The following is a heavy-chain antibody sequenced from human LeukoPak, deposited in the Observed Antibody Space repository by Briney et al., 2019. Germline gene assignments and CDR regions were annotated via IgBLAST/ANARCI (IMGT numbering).Heavy chain of an antibody. CDR3: ARDWGSTGYDLYDS. Sequence: PGGSLRLSCAASGFIFSNYWMTWVRQAPGKGLEWVAHIRQDGSERHYVDSVKDRFTISRDNANNSLDLQMDSLRAEDTAVYYCARDWGSTGYDLYDSWGQGTLVTVSS. CDR1: GFIFSNYW. CDR2: IRQDGSER. V-gene: IGHV3-7*01. J-gene: IGHJ4*02. D-gene: IGHD5-12*01.